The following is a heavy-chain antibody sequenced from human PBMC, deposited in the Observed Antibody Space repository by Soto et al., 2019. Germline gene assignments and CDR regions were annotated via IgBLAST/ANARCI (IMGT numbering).Heavy chain of an antibody. J-gene: IGHJ4*02. CDR1: GFTFSSYA. CDR3: GKLIGGLQWFGN. V-gene: IGHV3-23*01. CDR2: ISGSGGST. Sequence: EVQLLESGGGLVQPGGSLRLSCEASGFTFSSYAMSWVRQAPGKGLEWVSAISGSGGSTYYADSVKGRFTISRDNSKNTLHLQMNSLRAEDTAVYYCGKLIGGLQWFGNWGQGTLVTVSS. D-gene: IGHD3-10*01.